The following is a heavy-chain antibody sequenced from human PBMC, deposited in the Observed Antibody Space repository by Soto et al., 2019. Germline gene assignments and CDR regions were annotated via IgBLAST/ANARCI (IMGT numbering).Heavy chain of an antibody. J-gene: IGHJ4*02. D-gene: IGHD3-22*01. Sequence: QVQLVESGGGVVQPGRSLRLSCAASGFTFSSYGMHWVRQAPGKGLEWVAVISYDGSNKYYADSVKGRFTISRDNSKNTLYLQMNSLRAEDTAVYYCATPYYYDSSGKDYWGQGTLVTVSS. V-gene: IGHV3-30*03. CDR1: GFTFSSYG. CDR3: ATPYYYDSSGKDY. CDR2: ISYDGSNK.